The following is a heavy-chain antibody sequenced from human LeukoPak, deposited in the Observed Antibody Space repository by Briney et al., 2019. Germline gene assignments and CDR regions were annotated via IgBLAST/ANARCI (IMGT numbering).Heavy chain of an antibody. J-gene: IGHJ4*02. CDR1: GFVFDNYG. Sequence: TGGSLRLSCVASGFVFDNYGMDWVRQASGLGLEWVAFIRYSGSRKYYADSVKGRFTISRDNSRNTLYLQMNSLRADDTAVYYCVRDWGYYGSGSYIFDYWGQGTLVTVSS. CDR2: IRYSGSRK. V-gene: IGHV3-30*02. D-gene: IGHD3-10*01. CDR3: VRDWGYYGSGSYIFDY.